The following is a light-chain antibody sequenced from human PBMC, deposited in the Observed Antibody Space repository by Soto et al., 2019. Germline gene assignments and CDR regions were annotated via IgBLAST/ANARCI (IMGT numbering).Light chain of an antibody. V-gene: IGKV1-5*01. CDR3: QQYKSYWT. CDR2: DAS. J-gene: IGKJ1*01. CDR1: QRISTC. Sequence: DLKMTQSPSNLSACVGDGVTITCRGSQRISTCVAWYQQKPWKAHRLLISDASSFETGVQSRFSGSGSGTEFTLTINSLQPDDFATYYCQQYKSYWTCGQGTKVDI.